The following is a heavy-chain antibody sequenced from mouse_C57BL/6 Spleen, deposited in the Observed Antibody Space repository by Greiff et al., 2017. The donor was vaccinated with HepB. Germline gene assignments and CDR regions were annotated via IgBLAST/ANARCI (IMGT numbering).Heavy chain of an antibody. V-gene: IGHV1-78*01. D-gene: IGHD2-1*01. Sequence: VQLQQSDAELVKPGASVKISCKVSGYTFTDHTIHWMKQRPEQGLEWIGYIYPRDGSTKYNEKFKGKATLTADKSSSTAYMQLNSLTSEDSAVYFCAKEIYYGNRYFDVWGTGTTVTVSS. J-gene: IGHJ1*03. CDR2: IYPRDGST. CDR3: AKEIYYGNRYFDV. CDR1: GYTFTDHT.